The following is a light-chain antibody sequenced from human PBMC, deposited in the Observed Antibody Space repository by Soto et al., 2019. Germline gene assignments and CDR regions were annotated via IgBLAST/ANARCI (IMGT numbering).Light chain of an antibody. J-gene: IGKJ4*01. CDR3: QQYSRYSIT. V-gene: IGKV1-5*03. CDR2: QAS. Sequence: DIQMTQSPSTLSASVGDRVTITCRASQSISHWLAWYQQKPGKAPRVLIYQASGLESGVPSRFSGSGSGTEFTLTISSLQPDDFATYYCQQYSRYSITFGGGTKVEMK. CDR1: QSISHW.